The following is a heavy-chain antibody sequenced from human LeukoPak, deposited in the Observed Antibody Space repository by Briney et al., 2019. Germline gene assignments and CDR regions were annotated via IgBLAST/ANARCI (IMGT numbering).Heavy chain of an antibody. CDR2: IYTSGST. CDR3: AREAGGVVVTASYGMDV. Sequence: PSETLSLTCTVSGGSISSYYWSWIRQPAGKGLEWIGRIYTSGSTNYNPSFKSRVTMSVDTSKNQFSLKLSSVTAADTAVYYCAREAGGVVVTASYGMDVWGQGTTVTVSS. D-gene: IGHD2-21*02. J-gene: IGHJ6*02. V-gene: IGHV4-4*07. CDR1: GGSISSYY.